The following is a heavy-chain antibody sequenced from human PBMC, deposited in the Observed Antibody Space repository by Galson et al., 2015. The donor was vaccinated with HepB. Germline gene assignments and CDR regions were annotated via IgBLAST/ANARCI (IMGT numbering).Heavy chain of an antibody. CDR2: IYTSGST. J-gene: IGHJ3*02. CDR1: GGSISSGSYY. D-gene: IGHD4-23*01. V-gene: IGHV4-61*02. CDR3: ARDPRWSSGGAFDI. Sequence: TLSLTCTVSGGSISSGSYYWSWIRQPAGKGLEWIGRIYTSGSTNYNPSLKSRVTISVDTSKNQFSLKLSSVTAADTAVYYCARDPRWSSGGAFDIWGQGTMVTVSS.